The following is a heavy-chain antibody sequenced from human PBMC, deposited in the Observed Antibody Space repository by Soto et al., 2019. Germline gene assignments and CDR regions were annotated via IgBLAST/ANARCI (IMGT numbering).Heavy chain of an antibody. CDR1: GFSLTTGKMG. V-gene: IGHV2-26*01. Sequence: PTETPTLTCTVSGFSLTTGKMGVSWIRQPPGKALEWLAHIFSDNERSYSTSLQGRLTISKDTSGSQVVLSMTNVDPVDTATYYCARMNVDSYQFYYAMDVWGQGTTVTVSS. D-gene: IGHD4-17*01. CDR3: ARMNVDSYQFYYAMDV. CDR2: IFSDNER. J-gene: IGHJ6*02.